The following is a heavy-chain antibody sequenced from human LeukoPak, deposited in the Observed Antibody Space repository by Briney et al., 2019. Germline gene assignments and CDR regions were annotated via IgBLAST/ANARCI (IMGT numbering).Heavy chain of an antibody. D-gene: IGHD6-19*01. CDR3: AKLGYISGLYDFQIDAFDF. Sequence: PGRSLTLSCAASGVSFSSHGMHWVRQAPGKGLEWVAVISYYGSNKFYADSVKVRFTISRDNSKNTLNLQMNSLRAEDTAVYYCAKLGYISGLYDFQIDAFDFWGQGTMVTVSS. CDR2: ISYYGSNK. V-gene: IGHV3-30*18. J-gene: IGHJ3*01. CDR1: GVSFSSHG.